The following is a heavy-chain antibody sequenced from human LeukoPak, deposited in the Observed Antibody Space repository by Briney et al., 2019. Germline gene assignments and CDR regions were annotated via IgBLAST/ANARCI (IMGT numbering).Heavy chain of an antibody. CDR3: ARDRVVVTAVYYSDY. CDR2: ISSSSGTI. CDR1: GFSFSSYS. V-gene: IGHV3-48*02. D-gene: IGHD2-21*02. J-gene: IGHJ4*02. Sequence: QPGGSLRLSCAASGFSFSSYSMNWVRQAPGKGLEWVSYISSSSGTIYYADSVKGRFTISRDNAKNSLYLQMNSLRDEDTAVYYCARDRVVVTAVYYSDYWGQGSLVTVSS.